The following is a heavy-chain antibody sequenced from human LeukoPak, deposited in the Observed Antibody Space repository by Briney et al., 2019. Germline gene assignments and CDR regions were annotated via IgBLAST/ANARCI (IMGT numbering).Heavy chain of an antibody. D-gene: IGHD6-19*01. CDR1: GFTFSSHS. J-gene: IGHJ4*02. CDR2: ISSSSSYI. CDR3: ATSSGWRHSGTDY. Sequence: GGSLRLSCAASGFTFSSHSMNWVRQAPGKGPEWVSSISSSSSYIYYADSVKGRFTISRDNAKNSLYLQMNSLRAEDTAVYYCATSSGWRHSGTDYWGQGTLVTVSS. V-gene: IGHV3-21*01.